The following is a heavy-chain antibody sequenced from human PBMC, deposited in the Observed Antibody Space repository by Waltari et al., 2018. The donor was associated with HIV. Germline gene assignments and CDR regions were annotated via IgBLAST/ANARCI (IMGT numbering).Heavy chain of an antibody. V-gene: IGHV4-61*02. CDR3: AATRAEWGATGGCDI. Sequence: QVHLQESGPGLVKPSQTLSLTCTVSGASITSHKYYWTWLRQPAGKGLEWIGRIYDTGSTNYNSSLHSRGIVSIDTSLNAFSLNLFSVTAADTAIYYFAATRAEWGATGGCDIWGQGTAVTVS. CDR2: IYDTGST. CDR1: GASITSHKYY. D-gene: IGHD1-26*01. J-gene: IGHJ4*02.